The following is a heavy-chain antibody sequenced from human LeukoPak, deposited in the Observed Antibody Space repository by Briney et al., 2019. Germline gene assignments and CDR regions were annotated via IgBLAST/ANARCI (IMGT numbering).Heavy chain of an antibody. J-gene: IGHJ5*02. CDR3: ARDLRSGVFRVVIISNWFDP. CDR2: ISYDGSNK. CDR1: GFTFSSYA. Sequence: GGSLRLSCAASGFTFSSYAMHWVRQAPGKGLEWVAVISYDGSNKYYADSVKGRFTISRDNSKNTLYLQMNSLRAEDTAVYYCARDLRSGVFRVVIISNWFDPWGQGTLVTVSS. D-gene: IGHD3-3*01. V-gene: IGHV3-30*04.